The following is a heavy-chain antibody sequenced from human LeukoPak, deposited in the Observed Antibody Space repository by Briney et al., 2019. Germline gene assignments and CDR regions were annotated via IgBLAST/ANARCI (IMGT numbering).Heavy chain of an antibody. CDR3: AKEEYQLLSPPSFDP. CDR2: IWYDGNNK. J-gene: IGHJ5*02. Sequence: PGGSLRLSCAASAFTFSNYAMSWVRQAPGRGLEWVALIWYDGNNKYYADSVKGRFTISRDNSKNTLYLQMNSLRAEDTAVYYCAKEEYQLLSPPSFDPWGQGTLVTVSS. CDR1: AFTFSNYA. V-gene: IGHV3-30*02. D-gene: IGHD2-2*01.